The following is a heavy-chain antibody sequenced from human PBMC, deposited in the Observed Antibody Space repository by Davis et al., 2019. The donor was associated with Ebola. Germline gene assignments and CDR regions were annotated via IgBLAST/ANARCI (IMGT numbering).Heavy chain of an antibody. CDR1: GGSFSGYY. CDR2: INHSGST. CDR3: ARHVPLAGPATGGHYFDY. D-gene: IGHD3-10*02. J-gene: IGHJ4*02. Sequence: SETLSLTCAVYGGSFSGYYWSWIRQPPGKGLEWIGEINHSGSTNYNPSLKSRVTISVDTSKNQFYLKLSSETAADTALYFCARHVPLAGPATGGHYFDYWGQGTPVTVSS. V-gene: IGHV4-34*01.